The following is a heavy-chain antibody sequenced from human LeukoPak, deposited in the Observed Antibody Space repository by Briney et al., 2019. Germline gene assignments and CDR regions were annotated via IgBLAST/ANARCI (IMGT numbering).Heavy chain of an antibody. CDR3: ARDPRLRYFDPVLYYFDY. CDR2: IKQDGSEK. V-gene: IGHV3-7*01. D-gene: IGHD3-9*01. Sequence: PGGSLRLSCAASGFTFTSHWMSWVRQAPGKGLEWVANIKQDGSEKYYVDSVKGRFTISRDNAKNSLYLQMNSLRAEDTAVYYCARDPRLRYFDPVLYYFDYWGQGTLVTVSS. J-gene: IGHJ4*02. CDR1: GFTFTSHW.